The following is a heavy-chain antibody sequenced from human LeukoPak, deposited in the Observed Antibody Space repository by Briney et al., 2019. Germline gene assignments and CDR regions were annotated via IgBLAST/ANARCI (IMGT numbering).Heavy chain of an antibody. CDR1: GYTFTSYY. CDR2: IYPSFGRA. V-gene: IGHV1-46*01. Sequence: EASVKVSCKAAGYTFTSYYLHWVRQAPGQGLEWMGIIYPSFGRADYAGRFQGRVTMTWDTSTSTVYLELRSLRSEDTAMYYCAREFHGGYFDYWGQGTLVTVSS. J-gene: IGHJ4*02. D-gene: IGHD3-16*01. CDR3: AREFHGGYFDY.